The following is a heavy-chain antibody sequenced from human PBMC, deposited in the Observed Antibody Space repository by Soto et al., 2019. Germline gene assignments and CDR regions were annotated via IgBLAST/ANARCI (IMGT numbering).Heavy chain of an antibody. CDR2: IYDNGFT. CDR3: ARDPVTGREGMDV. V-gene: IGHV4-31*03. CDR1: GGSIISGGYY. Sequence: SETLSLTCTVSGGSIISGGYYWNWIRQLPRKGLEWIGYIYDNGFTYYNPSLKSRVTMSIDMSNNQLSLKLSSVTAADTAVYFCARDPVTGREGMDVWGQGTTVTVSS. D-gene: IGHD6-19*01. J-gene: IGHJ6*02.